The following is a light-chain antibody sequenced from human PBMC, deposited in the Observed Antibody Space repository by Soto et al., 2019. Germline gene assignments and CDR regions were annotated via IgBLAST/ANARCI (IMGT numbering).Light chain of an antibody. J-gene: IGLJ1*01. CDR2: DVS. CDR3: CSYAGAFNYV. V-gene: IGLV2-11*01. Sequence: QAVLTHPLSVSWSPGHSVTISCTGTSSDVGGYSYVSWYQQHPGKAPKLMISDVSKRPSGVPDRFSGSKFGDTASLTISGLQAEDEADYYCCSYAGAFNYVFGSGTKVTVL. CDR1: SSDVGGYSY.